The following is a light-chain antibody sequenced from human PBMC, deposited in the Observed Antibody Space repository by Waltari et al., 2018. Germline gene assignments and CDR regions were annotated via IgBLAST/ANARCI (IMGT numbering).Light chain of an antibody. CDR1: QSVIFNSNNKNY. J-gene: IGKJ4*01. Sequence: IVMTQSTDALAVSLGERVAINCNSSQSVIFNSNNKNYIAWYQKKPGQPPKLLIYGAATRDAGVPDRFSGSGSETDFTLTISSLQPEDVAVYYCQQYHSVPFTFGGGTKVEIQ. CDR2: GAA. V-gene: IGKV4-1*01. CDR3: QQYHSVPFT.